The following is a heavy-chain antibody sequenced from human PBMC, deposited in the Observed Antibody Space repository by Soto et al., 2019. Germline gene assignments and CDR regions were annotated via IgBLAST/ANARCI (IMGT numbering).Heavy chain of an antibody. Sequence: GGSLRLSCAASGFTFSSYGMHWVRQAPGKGLEWVAVISYDGSNKYYADSVKGRFTISRDNSKNTLYLQMNSLRAEDTAVYYCAKDLYYYDSSGYDEPDYWGQGT. CDR2: ISYDGSNK. J-gene: IGHJ4*02. CDR3: AKDLYYYDSSGYDEPDY. CDR1: GFTFSSYG. V-gene: IGHV3-30*18. D-gene: IGHD3-22*01.